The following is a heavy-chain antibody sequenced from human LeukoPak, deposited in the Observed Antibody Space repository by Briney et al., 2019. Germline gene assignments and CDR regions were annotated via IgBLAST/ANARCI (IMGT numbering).Heavy chain of an antibody. CDR2: ISWNSGSI. D-gene: IGHD6-13*01. J-gene: IGHJ4*02. CDR3: AKDLYSSSWYYFDY. Sequence: GGSLRLSCAASGFTFDDYAMHWDRQAPGKGLEWVSGISWNSGSIGYADSVKGRFTISRDNAKNSLYLQMNSLRAEDTALYYCAKDLYSSSWYYFDYWGQGTLVTVSS. CDR1: GFTFDDYA. V-gene: IGHV3-9*01.